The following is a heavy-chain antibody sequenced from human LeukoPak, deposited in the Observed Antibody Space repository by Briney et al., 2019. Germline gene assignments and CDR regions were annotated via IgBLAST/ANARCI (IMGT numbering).Heavy chain of an antibody. V-gene: IGHV3-30*18. J-gene: IGHJ4*02. CDR2: ISYDGSNK. CDR3: AKDLFRHNIGSGSDY. Sequence: GGSLRLSCAASGFTFSSYGMHWVRQAPGKGLEWVAVISYDGSNKYYADSVKGRFTISRDNSKNTLYLQMNSLRAEDTAVYYCAKDLFRHNIGSGSDYWGQGTLVTVSS. D-gene: IGHD6-19*01. CDR1: GFTFSSYG.